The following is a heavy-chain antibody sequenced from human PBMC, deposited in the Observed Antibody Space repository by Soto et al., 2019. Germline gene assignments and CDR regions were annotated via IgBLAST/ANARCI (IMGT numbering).Heavy chain of an antibody. CDR1: GYIFASYA. CDR2: ISAYNGNT. V-gene: IGHV1-18*01. Sequence: QVQLVQSGAEVKKPGASVKVSWKASGYIFASYASSWMRQAPGQGLEWMGWISAYNGNTNYTQKLQGRVTMTTDTSTSTADMELRSLRSDDTAVYYCARDPPPPDYWGQGTLVTVSS. CDR3: ARDPPPPDY. J-gene: IGHJ4*02.